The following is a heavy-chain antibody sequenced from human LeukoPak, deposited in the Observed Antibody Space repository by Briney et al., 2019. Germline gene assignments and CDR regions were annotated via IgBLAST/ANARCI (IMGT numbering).Heavy chain of an antibody. D-gene: IGHD1-7*01. Sequence: PSETLSLTCTVSGGSISSVDYYWRWIRQPPGEGLEWIGYIYHSGSTYYNPSLKSRVTISIDRSKNQFSLHLTSVTAADTAVYYCATRNLIGAFDIWGQGTMVTVSS. CDR1: GGSISSVDYY. V-gene: IGHV4-30-2*01. CDR2: IYHSGST. J-gene: IGHJ3*02. CDR3: ATRNLIGAFDI.